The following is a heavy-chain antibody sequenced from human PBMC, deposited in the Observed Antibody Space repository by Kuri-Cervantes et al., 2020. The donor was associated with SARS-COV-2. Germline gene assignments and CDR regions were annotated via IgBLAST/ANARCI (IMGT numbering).Heavy chain of an antibody. D-gene: IGHD3-3*01. J-gene: IGHJ5*02. CDR3: ARREAQGLRFLEWLLQGFDP. CDR1: GGSFSGYQ. V-gene: IGHV4-34*01. CDR2: INDSGAT. Sequence: SETLSLTCAVYGGSFSGYQWSWIRQTPGMGLVWIGQINDSGATKYNPSLKSRVIVSMDKSKNQFSLKLSSVTAADTAVYYCARREAQGLRFLEWLLQGFDPWGQGTLVTISS.